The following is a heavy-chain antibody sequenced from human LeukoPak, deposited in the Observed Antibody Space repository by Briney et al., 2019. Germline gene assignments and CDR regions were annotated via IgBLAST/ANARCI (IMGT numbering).Heavy chain of an antibody. Sequence: GGSLRLSCAASGFTFNTYWMHWVRQAPGKGLEWVSYINSRGKTIYYADSVKGRFTISRDNAKSSLYLQMNSLRAEDTAVYYCASLYYGAADYWGQGTLVTVSS. J-gene: IGHJ4*02. CDR1: GFTFNTYW. V-gene: IGHV3-11*01. CDR2: INSRGKTI. D-gene: IGHD4-17*01. CDR3: ASLYYGAADY.